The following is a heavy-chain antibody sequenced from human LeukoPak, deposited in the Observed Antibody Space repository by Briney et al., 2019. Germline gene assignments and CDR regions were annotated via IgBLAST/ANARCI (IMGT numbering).Heavy chain of an antibody. CDR3: AISRGWSNYYYYGMDV. V-gene: IGHV3-13*01. CDR1: GFTFSHYD. D-gene: IGHD6-19*01. Sequence: GGSLRLSCAASGFTFSHYDMHWVRQPTGKGLEWVSGIGTAGDTFYSGSVKGRFTISRENAKNSLYLQMNSLRAGDTAVYYCAISRGWSNYYYYGMDVWGQGTTVTVSS. J-gene: IGHJ6*02. CDR2: IGTAGDT.